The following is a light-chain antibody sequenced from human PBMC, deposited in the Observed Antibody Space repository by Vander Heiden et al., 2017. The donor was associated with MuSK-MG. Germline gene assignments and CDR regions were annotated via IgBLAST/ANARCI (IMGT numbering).Light chain of an antibody. CDR3: QQYDNLPPGFNRA. Sequence: DIQMTQSPSSLSASVGDRVTITCQASQDISNYLNWYQQKPGKAPKLLIYDASNLETGVPSRFSGSGSGTDFTFTISSLQPEDIATYYCQQYDNLPPGFNRAFGGGTKVEIK. CDR2: DAS. J-gene: IGKJ4*01. CDR1: QDISNY. V-gene: IGKV1-33*01.